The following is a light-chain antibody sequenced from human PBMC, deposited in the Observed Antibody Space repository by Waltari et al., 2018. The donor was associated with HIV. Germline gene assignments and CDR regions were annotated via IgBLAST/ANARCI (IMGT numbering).Light chain of an antibody. J-gene: IGLJ3*02. CDR2: EVS. CDR1: SSDIGGYNY. V-gene: IGLV2-14*01. CDR3: SSYTSGTTWV. Sequence: QSALTQPASVSGSPGQSITISCTGTSSDIGGYNYVSWHQHHPGRAPKLLIFEVSNRPAGVSNRFPGSKSGNTASLIISGLLAEDDADYYCSSYTSGTTWVFGGGTKLTVL.